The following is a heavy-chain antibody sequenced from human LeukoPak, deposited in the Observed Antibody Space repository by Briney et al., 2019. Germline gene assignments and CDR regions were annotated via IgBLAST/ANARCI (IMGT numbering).Heavy chain of an antibody. J-gene: IGHJ3*02. Sequence: GGSLRLSCAASEFTFSSYSMNWVRQPPGKGLEWISYIRTSGGVVSYTDSVKGRFTISTDSAKNSLYLQMNSLRDDDTAVYYCVRDQFYAFDIWGQGTMVTVSP. CDR3: VRDQFYAFDI. CDR2: IRTSGGVV. V-gene: IGHV3-48*02. CDR1: EFTFSSYS.